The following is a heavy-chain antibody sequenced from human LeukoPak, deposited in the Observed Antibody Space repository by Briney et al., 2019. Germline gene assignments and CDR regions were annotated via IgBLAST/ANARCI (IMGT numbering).Heavy chain of an antibody. CDR3: GRQGYTASHYFFDY. J-gene: IGHJ4*02. D-gene: IGHD2-2*02. CDR1: SGSIRSYY. V-gene: IGHV4-4*07. Sequence: SETLSLTCTVSSGSIRSYYWGWVRQPPGKGQEWIGRIYTTGTTQYNPSLKSRVTMSVDTSTNQFSLNVRSMTAADTAVYYCGRQGYTASHYFFDYWSQGTLVAVS. CDR2: IYTTGTT.